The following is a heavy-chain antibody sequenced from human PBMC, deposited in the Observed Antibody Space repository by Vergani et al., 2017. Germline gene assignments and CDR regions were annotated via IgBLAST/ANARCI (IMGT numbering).Heavy chain of an antibody. Sequence: EVQLVESGGGLVQPGGSLRLSCAASRFTFSSYDMHWVRQATGKGLEWVSTIGTAGDTYYPGSVKGRFTISRENAKNSLYLQMNNLRAGDTAVYYCARAGGSGSNWGYFDLWGRGTLVTVSS. J-gene: IGHJ2*01. CDR3: ARAGGSGSNWGYFDL. V-gene: IGHV3-13*01. D-gene: IGHD3-10*01. CDR1: RFTFSSYD. CDR2: IGTAGDT.